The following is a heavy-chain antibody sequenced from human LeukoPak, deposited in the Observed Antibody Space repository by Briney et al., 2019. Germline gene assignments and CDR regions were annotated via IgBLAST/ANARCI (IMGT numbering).Heavy chain of an antibody. J-gene: IGHJ4*02. V-gene: IGHV3-21*03. CDR1: GFTISYYS. Sequence: GGSLRLSCAASGFTISYYSMNWVRQAPGQRPEWVASISDGGNDAYYADSLKGRFVISRDNARNSLYLQIDRLRVEDTGVYYCASPTGYWGRGTLVTVSS. D-gene: IGHD2-15*01. CDR3: ASPTGY. CDR2: ISDGGNDA.